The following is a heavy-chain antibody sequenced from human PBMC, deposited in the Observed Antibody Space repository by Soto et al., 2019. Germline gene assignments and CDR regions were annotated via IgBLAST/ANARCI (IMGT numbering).Heavy chain of an antibody. CDR1: GAYNRDFY. D-gene: IGHD3-16*01. J-gene: IGHJ5*02. V-gene: IGHV4-4*07. Sequence: SETPSLTRPVAGAYNRDFYVSLIRKSAGKGLEWIGRIYATGTTDYNPSLKSRVMMSVDTSKKQFSLKLRSVTAADTAVYYCVRDGPKTLRDWFDPWGQGISVTVSS. CDR3: VRDGPKTLRDWFDP. CDR2: IYATGTT.